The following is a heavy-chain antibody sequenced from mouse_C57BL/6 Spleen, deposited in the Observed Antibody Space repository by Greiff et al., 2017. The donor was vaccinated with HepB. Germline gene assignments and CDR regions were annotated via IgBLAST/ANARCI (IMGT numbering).Heavy chain of an antibody. CDR3: ARFYYGNYEYFDV. J-gene: IGHJ1*03. Sequence: QVQLQQSGAGLARPGASVKLSCKASGYTFTSYGISWVKQRTGQGLEWIGEIYPRSGNTYYNEKFKGKATLTADKSSSTAYMELRSLTSEDSAVYFCARFYYGNYEYFDVWGTGTTVTVSS. CDR2: IYPRSGNT. D-gene: IGHD2-1*01. CDR1: GYTFTSYG. V-gene: IGHV1-81*01.